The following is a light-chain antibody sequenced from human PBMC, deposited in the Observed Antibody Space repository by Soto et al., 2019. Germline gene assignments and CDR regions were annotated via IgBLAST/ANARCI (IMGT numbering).Light chain of an antibody. J-gene: IGKJ1*01. Sequence: DIQMTQSPSTLSGSVGDRFTITCRASQTISSWLAWYQQKPGKAPKLLIYKASTLKSGVPSRFSGSGSGTEFILTLSSLQHDDFATYYCQHYNSYSEAFGQGPKVELK. CDR2: KAS. CDR1: QTISSW. V-gene: IGKV1-5*03. CDR3: QHYNSYSEA.